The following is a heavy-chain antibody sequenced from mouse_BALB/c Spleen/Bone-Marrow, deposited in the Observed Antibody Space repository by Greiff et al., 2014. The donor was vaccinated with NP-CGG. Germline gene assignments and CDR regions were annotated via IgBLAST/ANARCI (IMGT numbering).Heavy chain of an antibody. CDR1: GYTFTSYW. Sequence: VQLQQSGAELAKPGASVKMSCKASGYTFTSYWMHWVKQRPGQGLEWIGYINPSTGYTEYNQKFKDKATLTADKSSSTAYMQLSSLTSEDSAVYYCARQITTVNDAMDYWGQGTSVTVSS. V-gene: IGHV1-7*01. CDR2: INPSTGYT. J-gene: IGHJ4*01. CDR3: ARQITTVNDAMDY. D-gene: IGHD1-1*01.